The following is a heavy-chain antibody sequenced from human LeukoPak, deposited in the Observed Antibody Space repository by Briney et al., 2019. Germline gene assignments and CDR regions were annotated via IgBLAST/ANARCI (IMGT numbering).Heavy chain of an antibody. CDR2: IYYSGST. CDR1: GGSISSSSYY. CDR3: ARSDSYGDFDY. Sequence: PSETLSLTCTLSGGSISSSSYYWGWLRQPPGKGLEWIGSIYYSGSTYYNPSLKSRVTISVDTSKNQFSLKLSSVTAADTAVYYCARSDSYGDFDYWGQGTLVTVSS. D-gene: IGHD5-18*01. J-gene: IGHJ4*02. V-gene: IGHV4-39*07.